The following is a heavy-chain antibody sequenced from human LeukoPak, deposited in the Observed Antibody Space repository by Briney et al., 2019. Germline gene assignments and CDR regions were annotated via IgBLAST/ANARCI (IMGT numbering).Heavy chain of an antibody. CDR1: GFTFSTYA. CDR3: AKSRTDFWSGYDY. J-gene: IGHJ4*02. V-gene: IGHV3-23*01. D-gene: IGHD3-3*01. CDR2: ISGSGGNT. Sequence: GGSLRLSCAASGFTFSTYAMNWVRQAPGKGLEWVSVISGSGGNTYYADSVKGRFTISRDNSKNTLYLQMNSLRADDTAVYYCAKSRTDFWSGYDYWGQGTLATVSS.